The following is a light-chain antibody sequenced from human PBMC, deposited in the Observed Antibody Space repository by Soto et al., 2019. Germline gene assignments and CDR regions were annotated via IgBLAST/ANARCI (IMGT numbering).Light chain of an antibody. Sequence: EVLLTQSPGTLSLSPGDTATLSCRASQSLCNTCLAWYQQKPGQAPRLLIHGVSNRATGVPDKFSGSGSGTDFTLTISRLEPEDFAVDYCQQYPNSPLTFGGGTKVEF. J-gene: IGKJ4*01. CDR2: GVS. CDR3: QQYPNSPLT. V-gene: IGKV3-20*01. CDR1: QSLCNTC.